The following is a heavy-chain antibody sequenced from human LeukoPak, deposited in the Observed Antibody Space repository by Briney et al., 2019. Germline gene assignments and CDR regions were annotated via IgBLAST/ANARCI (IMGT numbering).Heavy chain of an antibody. Sequence: GGSLRLSCAASGFTLGDYWMTWVRQAPGQGLEWVANINRDGSVKWYADPVKGRFTISRDNAKTSLYLQMNALRVEDTAVYYCAREGGVADYRGQGTLVTVSS. J-gene: IGHJ4*02. CDR1: GFTLGDYW. D-gene: IGHD3-16*01. CDR2: INRDGSVK. CDR3: AREGGVADY. V-gene: IGHV3-7*01.